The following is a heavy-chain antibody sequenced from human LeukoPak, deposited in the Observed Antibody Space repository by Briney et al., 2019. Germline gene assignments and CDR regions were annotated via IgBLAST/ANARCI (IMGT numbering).Heavy chain of an antibody. J-gene: IGHJ3*02. Sequence: ESGPTLLKPTQTLTLTCTFSGFSLSTSGVGVGWIRQPPGKALEWLALIYWNDDKRYSPSLKSRLTITKDTSKNQVVLTMTNMDPVDTATYYCAHSSRGRILIGYWVYAFDIWGQGTMVTVSS. D-gene: IGHD3-9*01. CDR1: GFSLSTSGVG. CDR2: IYWNDDK. V-gene: IGHV2-5*01. CDR3: AHSSRGRILIGYWVYAFDI.